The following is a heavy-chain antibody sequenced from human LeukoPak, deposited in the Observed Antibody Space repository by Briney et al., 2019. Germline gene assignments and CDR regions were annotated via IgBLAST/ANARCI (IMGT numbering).Heavy chain of an antibody. CDR3: AGVANYYDSSGYYPD. CDR1: GYTFTGYY. J-gene: IGHJ4*02. Sequence: GASVKVSCKASGYTFTGYYMHWVRQAPGQGLEWMGWINPNSGGTNYAQKFQGRVTMTRDTSISTAYMELSRLRSDDTAVYYCAGVANYYDSSGYYPDWGQGTLVTVSS. CDR2: INPNSGGT. D-gene: IGHD3-22*01. V-gene: IGHV1-2*02.